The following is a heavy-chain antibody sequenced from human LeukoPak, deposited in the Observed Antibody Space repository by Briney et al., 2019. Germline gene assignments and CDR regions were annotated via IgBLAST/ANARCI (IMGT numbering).Heavy chain of an antibody. CDR3: ARASDQRLGELSLLGY. V-gene: IGHV3-74*01. CDR2: INSDGSST. Sequence: PGGSLRLSCAASGFTFSSYWMHWVRQAPGKGLVWVSRINSDGSSTNYADSVKGRFTISRDNAKNTLYLQMKSLRAEDTAVFYCARASDQRLGELSLLGYWGQGTLVTVSS. D-gene: IGHD3-16*02. J-gene: IGHJ4*02. CDR1: GFTFSSYW.